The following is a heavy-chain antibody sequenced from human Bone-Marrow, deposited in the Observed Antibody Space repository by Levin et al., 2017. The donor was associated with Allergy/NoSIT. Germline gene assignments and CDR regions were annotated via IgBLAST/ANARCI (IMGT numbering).Heavy chain of an antibody. J-gene: IGHJ4*02. CDR2: ISWKNGPI. V-gene: IGHV3-9*01. CDR1: GFRFAGYG. CDR3: VKDVGGGVHYDEGGPFDS. Sequence: SCAASGFRFAGYGMHWVRHVPGKSLEWLSGISWKNGPIVYADSVNGRFIISRDNAKSSLYLQMNSLRPADTALYYCVKDVGGGVHYDEGGPFDSWGQGTLVIVSS. D-gene: IGHD3-3*01.